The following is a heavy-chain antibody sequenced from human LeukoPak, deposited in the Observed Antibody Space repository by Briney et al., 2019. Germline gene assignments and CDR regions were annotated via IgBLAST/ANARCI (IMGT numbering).Heavy chain of an antibody. D-gene: IGHD1-26*01. CDR3: ARGGTGSYPLDAFDI. J-gene: IGHJ3*02. CDR1: GGSFSAYY. Sequence: PSETLSLTCAVYGGSFSAYYWSWIRQPPGKGLEWIGEINHSRSTNYNPSLKSRVTMSVDTSESQFSLKLSSVTAADTAMYYCARGGTGSYPLDAFDIWGQGTMVTVSS. CDR2: INHSRST. V-gene: IGHV4-34*01.